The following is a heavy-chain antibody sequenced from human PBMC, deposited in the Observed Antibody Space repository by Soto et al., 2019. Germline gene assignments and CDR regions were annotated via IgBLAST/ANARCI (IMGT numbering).Heavy chain of an antibody. CDR3: AKEVDTAMVKVFDY. V-gene: IGHV3-23*01. Sequence: GVLMRLSCGAAELTIIGHGRRWVRKTQGKGLEWVSAISGSGGSTYYADSVKGRFTISRDNSKNTLYLQMNSLRAEDTAVYYCAKEVDTAMVKVFDYWGQGTLVTVSS. D-gene: IGHD5-18*01. CDR2: ISGSGGST. CDR1: ELTIIGHG. J-gene: IGHJ4*02.